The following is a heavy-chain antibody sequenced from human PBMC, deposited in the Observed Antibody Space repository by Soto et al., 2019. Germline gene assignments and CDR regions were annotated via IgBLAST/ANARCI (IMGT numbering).Heavy chain of an antibody. CDR1: GGIFSCYS. D-gene: IGHD5-12*01. V-gene: IGHV1-69*06. Sequence: SVKASCKTSGGIFSCYSISWVRQAPGQGLEWMGGIIPIFGTTNYAQRFHGRVTITADKSTSTVYMELYSLKSEDTAVYYCARDLGSGYDPGDYWGQGTLVTVSS. J-gene: IGHJ4*02. CDR2: IIPIFGTT. CDR3: ARDLGSGYDPGDY.